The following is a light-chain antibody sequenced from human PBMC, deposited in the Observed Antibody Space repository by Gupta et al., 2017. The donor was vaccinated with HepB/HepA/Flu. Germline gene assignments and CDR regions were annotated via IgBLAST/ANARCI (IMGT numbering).Light chain of an antibody. V-gene: IGKV2D-30*01. CDR3: VQGTHWPLT. Sequence: DVVIPPSPLFLPVTLGQPAFISCRSSQSLVNSDGNTFLHWFQHRPCQSPRRVIYMVSKWDSGVPDIFSGSGSGTEDVGIYYCVQGTHWPLTFGRGTKVEIK. CDR2: MVS. CDR1: QSLVNSDGNTF. J-gene: IGKJ4*01.